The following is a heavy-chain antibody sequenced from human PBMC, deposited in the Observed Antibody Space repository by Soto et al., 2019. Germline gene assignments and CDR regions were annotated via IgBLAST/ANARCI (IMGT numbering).Heavy chain of an antibody. J-gene: IGHJ3*02. Sequence: ASVKVSCKASGYTFTSYGINWVRQATGQGLEWMGWMNPNSGNTGYAQKFQGRVTMTRNTSISTAYMELSSLRSEDTAVYYCARLRYCTNGVCPDDAFDIWGQGTTVTVSS. CDR2: MNPNSGNT. CDR3: ARLRYCTNGVCPDDAFDI. D-gene: IGHD2-8*01. V-gene: IGHV1-8*01. CDR1: GYTFTSYG.